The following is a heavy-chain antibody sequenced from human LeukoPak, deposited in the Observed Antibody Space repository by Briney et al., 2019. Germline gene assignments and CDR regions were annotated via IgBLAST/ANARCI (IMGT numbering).Heavy chain of an antibody. Sequence: TVSLTCTVSGGSVSSSSYYWGWIRQPPGKGLEWIWSHSYCGSTYYNPSLKSRVTISVDTSKNLFSLKLSSVTAADTAVYYCASSGSGVNYLRLGSDYFDYWGQGTLVTVSS. CDR3: ASSGSGVNYLRLGSDYFDY. CDR1: GGSVSSSSYY. D-gene: IGHD2-15*01. CDR2: HSYCGST. J-gene: IGHJ4*02. V-gene: IGHV4-39*01.